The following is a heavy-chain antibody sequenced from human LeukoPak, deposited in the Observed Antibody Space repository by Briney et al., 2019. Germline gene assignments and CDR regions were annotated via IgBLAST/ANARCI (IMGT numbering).Heavy chain of an antibody. J-gene: IGHJ4*02. CDR1: GESISGFY. D-gene: IGHD2-15*01. Sequence: SETLSLTCTVSGESISGFYWTWIRQPPGKGLEWIGEINHSGSTNYNPSLKSRVTISVDTSKNQFSLKLSSVTAADTAVYYCARGGSSLAIDYWGQGTLVTVSS. CDR2: INHSGST. CDR3: ARGGSSLAIDY. V-gene: IGHV4-34*01.